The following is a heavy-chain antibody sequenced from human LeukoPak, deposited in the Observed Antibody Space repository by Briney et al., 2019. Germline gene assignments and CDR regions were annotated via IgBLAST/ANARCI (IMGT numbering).Heavy chain of an antibody. CDR1: GGTFSSYA. Sequence: SVKVSCKASGGTFSSYAISWVRQAPGQGLEWMGGIIPIFGTANYAQKFQGRVTITTDESTSTAYMELSSLRSEDAAVYYCARDNTLVVDPWGQGTLVTVSS. CDR2: IIPIFGTA. J-gene: IGHJ5*02. V-gene: IGHV1-69*05. D-gene: IGHD3-22*01. CDR3: ARDNTLVVDP.